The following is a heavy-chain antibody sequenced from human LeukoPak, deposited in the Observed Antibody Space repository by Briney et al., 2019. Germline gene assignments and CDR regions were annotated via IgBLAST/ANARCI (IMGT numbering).Heavy chain of an antibody. CDR2: IYYSGST. CDR3: ARAAGRDGYNYVAFDI. V-gene: IGHV4-59*01. D-gene: IGHD5-24*01. J-gene: IGHJ3*02. Sequence: SETLSLTCTVSGGSISSYYWSWIRQPPGKGLEWIGCIYYSGSTNYNPSLKSRVTISVDTSKNQFSLKLSSVTAADTAVYYCARAAGRDGYNYVAFDIWGQGTMVTVSS. CDR1: GGSISSYY.